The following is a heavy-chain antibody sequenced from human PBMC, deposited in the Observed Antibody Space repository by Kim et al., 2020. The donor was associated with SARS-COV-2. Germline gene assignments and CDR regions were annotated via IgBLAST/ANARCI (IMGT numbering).Heavy chain of an antibody. CDR1: GGSFSGYY. D-gene: IGHD6-13*01. J-gene: IGHJ1*01. Sequence: SETLSLTCAVYGGSFSGYYWSWIRQPPGKGLEWIGEINHSGSTNYNPSLKSRVTISVDTSKNQFSLKLSSVTAADTAVYYCARGPYSSSWYRRAEYFQHWGQGTLVTVSS. CDR2: INHSGST. CDR3: ARGPYSSSWYRRAEYFQH. V-gene: IGHV4-34*01.